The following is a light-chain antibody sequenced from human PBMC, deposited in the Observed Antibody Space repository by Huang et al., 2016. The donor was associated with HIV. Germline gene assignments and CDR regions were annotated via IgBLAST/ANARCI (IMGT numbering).Light chain of an antibody. CDR2: GAS. CDR1: QSVSNNY. Sequence: EIVLTQSPGTLSLSPGEGATLSCRASQSVSNNYLGWYQQKPGQPSRLLIYGASSRATGIPDRFSGSGSGTDFTLTISRLESEDFAVYYCQQYGMSPRTFGQGTKLEIK. J-gene: IGKJ2*01. CDR3: QQYGMSPRT. V-gene: IGKV3-20*01.